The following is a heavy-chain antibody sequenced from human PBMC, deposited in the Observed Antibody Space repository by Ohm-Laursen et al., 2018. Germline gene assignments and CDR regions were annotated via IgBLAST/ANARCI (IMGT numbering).Heavy chain of an antibody. CDR1: GFTFSSYG. CDR2: IFAGGRT. Sequence: SLRLSCAASGFTFSSYGMHWVRQAPGKGLEWVSVIFAGGRTYYADSVKGRFTISRDNSKNTLYLQMNSLRAEDTAVYYCARDGGRLTTIRWYFDLWGRGTLVTVSS. J-gene: IGHJ2*01. CDR3: ARDGGRLTTIRWYFDL. V-gene: IGHV3-53*01. D-gene: IGHD5-24*01.